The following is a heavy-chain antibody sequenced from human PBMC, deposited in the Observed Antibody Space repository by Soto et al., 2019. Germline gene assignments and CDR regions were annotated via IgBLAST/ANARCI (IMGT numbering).Heavy chain of an antibody. V-gene: IGHV4-59*01. CDR1: GGSINYSY. D-gene: IGHD4-17*01. CDR3: ARVNYGDYYYGMDV. J-gene: IGHJ6*02. CDR2: ISYTGSA. Sequence: SETLSLTCTVSGGSINYSYWTWIRQPPGKGLEWIGYISYTGSANYNASLKSRLTISVDASKNQFSLKLSSVTAADTALYYCARVNYGDYYYGMDVWGQGTTVTVSS.